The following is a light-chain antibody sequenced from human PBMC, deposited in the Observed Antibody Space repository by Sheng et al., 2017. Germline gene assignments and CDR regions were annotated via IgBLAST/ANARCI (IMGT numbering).Light chain of an antibody. CDR1: QSVDTLY. J-gene: IGKJ4*01. CDR3: QQYLSSPLT. V-gene: IGKV3-20*01. Sequence: EIVLTQSPDTLSLSPGTGATLSCRASQSVDTLYLAWYQQKPGQAPRLLIFNTFTRATGVPDRFSGSGSGTDFTLTISSLEPEDFAVYYCQQYLSSPLTFGGGTKVEIK. CDR2: NTF.